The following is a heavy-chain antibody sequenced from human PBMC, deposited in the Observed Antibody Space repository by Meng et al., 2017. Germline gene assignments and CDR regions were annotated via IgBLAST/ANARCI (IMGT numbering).Heavy chain of an antibody. V-gene: IGHV4-4*02. CDR2: IYHSGST. J-gene: IGHJ2*01. Sequence: VQLQESGPGLAKPSGTLSLTCAGSGGFISCSNGWSWVRQAPGQGLEWIGEIYHSGSTNYNPSLKSRVTISVDKSKNQFSLKLSSVSAADTAVYYCARGSGYSYGFNWYFDLWGRGTLVTVSS. CDR1: GGFISCSNG. D-gene: IGHD5-18*01. CDR3: ARGSGYSYGFNWYFDL.